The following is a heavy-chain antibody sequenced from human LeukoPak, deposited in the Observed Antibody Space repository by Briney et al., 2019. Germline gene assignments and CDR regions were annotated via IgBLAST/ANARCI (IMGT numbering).Heavy chain of an antibody. D-gene: IGHD3-22*01. CDR3: TSNHDSSGYTPDH. CDR1: GFTFRDYA. CDR2: IRTKAFGEMT. J-gene: IGHJ4*02. Sequence: PGGSLRLSCTPSGFTFRDYAMNWFRQAPGKGPEWVGFIRTKAFGEMTEYAASVKGRFTISRDDSKSTAYLQMNSLKTEDTAVYFCTSNHDSSGYTPDHWGRGTLVTVSS. V-gene: IGHV3-49*03.